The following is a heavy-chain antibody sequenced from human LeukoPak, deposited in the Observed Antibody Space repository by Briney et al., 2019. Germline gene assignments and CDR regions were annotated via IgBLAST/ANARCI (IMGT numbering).Heavy chain of an antibody. CDR3: ARDHLANLASRLFDP. Sequence: SETLSLTCTVSGGSISSYYWSWIRQPPGKGLEWIGSIYHSGSTNYNPSLKSRVTISVDTSKNQFSLKLSSVTAADTAVYYCARDHLANLASRLFDPWGQGTLVTVSS. J-gene: IGHJ5*02. CDR2: IYHSGST. CDR1: GGSISSYY. D-gene: IGHD3-3*01. V-gene: IGHV4-59*12.